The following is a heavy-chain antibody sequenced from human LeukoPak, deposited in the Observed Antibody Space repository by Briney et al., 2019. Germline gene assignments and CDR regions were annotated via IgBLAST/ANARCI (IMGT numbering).Heavy chain of an antibody. CDR3: ARQGTTVTHEGAFDI. CDR2: INPSDSDT. J-gene: IGHJ3*02. V-gene: IGHV5-51*01. CDR1: GYSFTNYW. Sequence: GESLKISCKGSGYSFTNYWIGWVRQLPGKGLEWMGIINPSDSDTRYSPSFQGQVTISADKSTSTAYLLWSSLKASDTAMHYCARQGTTVTHEGAFDIWGQGTMVPVS. D-gene: IGHD4-17*01.